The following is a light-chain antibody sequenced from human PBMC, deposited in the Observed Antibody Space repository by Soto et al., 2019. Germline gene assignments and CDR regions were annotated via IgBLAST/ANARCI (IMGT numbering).Light chain of an antibody. V-gene: IGKV3-20*01. CDR3: QQYGSSPLIT. Sequence: PGESATLSCRASQTVSITYLTWYQQKPGQAPRLLIFGASKRATGIPDRFSGSGSGTDFTLTISRLEPEDFAVYHCQQYGSSPLITFGQGTRLEIK. J-gene: IGKJ5*01. CDR1: QTVSITY. CDR2: GAS.